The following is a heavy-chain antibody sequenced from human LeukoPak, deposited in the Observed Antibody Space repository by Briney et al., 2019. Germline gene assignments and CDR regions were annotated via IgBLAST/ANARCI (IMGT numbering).Heavy chain of an antibody. D-gene: IGHD3-10*01. V-gene: IGHV3-23*01. J-gene: IGHJ6*02. CDR1: GFTFSSYA. CDR2: MSGSGGST. CDR3: AKGRSGTYYYYGMDV. Sequence: GGSLRLSCAASGFTFSSYAMSWVRQAPGKGLEWVSAMSGSGGSTHYADSVKGRFTISRDSSKNTLYLQMNSLRAEDTAVYYCAKGRSGTYYYYGMDVWGQGTTVTVSS.